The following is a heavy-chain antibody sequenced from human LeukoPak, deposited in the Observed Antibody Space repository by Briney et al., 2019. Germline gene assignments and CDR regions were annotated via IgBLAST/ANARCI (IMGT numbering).Heavy chain of an antibody. CDR3: ARGDCGGDCWDPSNGMDV. J-gene: IGHJ6*02. V-gene: IGHV5-51*01. Sequence: GESLKISCKGSGYSFTSYWIGWVRQIPGKGLEWMGIIYPGDSDTRYSPSFQGQVTISADQSISTAYLQWSSLKASDTAMYYCARGDCGGDCWDPSNGMDVWGQGTTVTVSS. CDR1: GYSFTSYW. D-gene: IGHD2-21*02. CDR2: IYPGDSDT.